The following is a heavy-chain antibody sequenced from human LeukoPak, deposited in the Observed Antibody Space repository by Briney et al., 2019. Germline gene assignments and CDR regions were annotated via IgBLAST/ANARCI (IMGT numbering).Heavy chain of an antibody. CDR2: ITWSSDRI. J-gene: IGHJ6*04. CDR3: GKDLTPGGMDV. V-gene: IGHV3-9*03. D-gene: IGHD2-15*01. CDR1: GSILNDYA. Sequence: TGGSLRLSCVASGSILNDYAMHWVRQIPGKGLEWVAAITWSSDRIGYADSVKGRFTISRDNAKNSLYLQMNSLRVEDMAFYYCGKDLTPGGMDVWGKGTTVTVSS.